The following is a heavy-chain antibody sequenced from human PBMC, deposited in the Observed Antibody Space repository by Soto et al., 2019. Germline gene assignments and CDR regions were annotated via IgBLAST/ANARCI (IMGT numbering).Heavy chain of an antibody. D-gene: IGHD2-15*01. CDR3: ARVIIFSGDDAFDI. V-gene: IGHV4-30-4*01. CDR1: GGSISSGDYY. Sequence: TLSLTCTVSGGSISSGDYYWSWIRQPPGKGLEWIGYIYYSGSTYYNPSLKSRVTISVDTSKNQFSLKLSSVTAADTAVYYCARVIIFSGDDAFDIWGQGTMVTVSS. CDR2: IYYSGST. J-gene: IGHJ3*02.